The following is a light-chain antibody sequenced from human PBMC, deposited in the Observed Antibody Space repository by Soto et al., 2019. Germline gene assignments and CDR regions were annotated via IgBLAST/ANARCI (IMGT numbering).Light chain of an antibody. Sequence: EILLTQSPSTLSLSPGEGVTLSCRASQSVTVNSLAWYQQKPGQAPRLLIYAASTRAAAVPDRFTGSGSGTDFTLTSSRLEPEDFVVYYCQQYGNSPFTFGQGTKVDIK. CDR2: AAS. J-gene: IGKJ1*01. CDR1: QSVTVNS. CDR3: QQYGNSPFT. V-gene: IGKV3-20*01.